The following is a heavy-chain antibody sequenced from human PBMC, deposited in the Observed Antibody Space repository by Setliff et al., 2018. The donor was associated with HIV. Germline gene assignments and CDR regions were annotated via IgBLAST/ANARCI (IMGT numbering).Heavy chain of an antibody. V-gene: IGHV3-30*07. J-gene: IGHJ4*02. CDR3: AKDIHCTGGSCKHFDC. D-gene: IGHD2-8*02. Sequence: PGGSLRLSCVASGFTLSTFAMHWVRQAPGKGLEWVSVISYDASRISYADSVKGRFTISRDNSKNTVYLQMNSLRAEDTAVYFCAKDIHCTGGSCKHFDCWGQGTLVTAPQ. CDR2: ISYDASRI. CDR1: GFTLSTFA.